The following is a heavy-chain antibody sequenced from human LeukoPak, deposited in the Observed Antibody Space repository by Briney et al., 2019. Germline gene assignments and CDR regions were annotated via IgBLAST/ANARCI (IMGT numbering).Heavy chain of an antibody. D-gene: IGHD3-10*01. CDR1: GGSFSGYY. V-gene: IGHV4-30-2*01. CDR2: IYHSGST. CDR3: ARSSGSYYNPFDY. J-gene: IGHJ4*02. Sequence: SETLSLTCAVYGGSFSGYYWSWIRQPPGKGLEWIGYIYHSGSTYYNPSLKSRVTISVDRSKNQFSLKLSSVTAADTAVYYCARSSGSYYNPFDYWGQGTLVTVSS.